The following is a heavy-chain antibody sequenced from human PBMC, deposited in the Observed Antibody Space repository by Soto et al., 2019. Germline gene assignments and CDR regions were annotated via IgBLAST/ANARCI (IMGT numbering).Heavy chain of an antibody. J-gene: IGHJ3*02. CDR3: AKFASPCCITGCCSTKGVFDI. D-gene: IGHD3-10*01. V-gene: IGHV3-23*01. Sequence: GGSLRLSCVASGLTFSNYAMTWVRQAPGKGLEWVSAPSGGGDYTYYADSVKGRFTISRDNSKNTLYLQLTSLRAEDTAVYSCAKFASPCCITGCCSTKGVFDISGQGTMVTVSS. CDR1: GLTFSNYA. CDR2: PSGGGDYT.